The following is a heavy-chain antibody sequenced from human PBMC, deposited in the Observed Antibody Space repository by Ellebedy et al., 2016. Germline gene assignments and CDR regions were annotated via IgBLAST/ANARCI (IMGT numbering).Heavy chain of an antibody. CDR3: AKTSGWGYGEN. V-gene: IGHV1-18*04. Sequence: ASVKVSCXASGYTFTGYYMHWVRQAPGQGLEWMGFVNTFSGNTKFAQKFQGRVSMTTDPSTHTAYMDLRSLRSDDTAMYYCAKTSGWGYGENWGQGTLVTVSS. CDR1: GYTFTGYY. J-gene: IGHJ4*02. D-gene: IGHD3-10*01. CDR2: VNTFSGNT.